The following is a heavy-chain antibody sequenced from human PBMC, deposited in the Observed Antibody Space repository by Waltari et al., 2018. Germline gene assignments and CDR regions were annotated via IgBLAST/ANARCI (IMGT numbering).Heavy chain of an antibody. D-gene: IGHD3-3*01. CDR1: GFTPSGTW. J-gene: IGHJ4*02. V-gene: IGHV3-74*01. CDR3: ARGADL. Sequence: EVQLVESGGGLVPPGGSLRLSCAASGFTPSGTWLHWVRQVPGKGLVWVSRISGDGSTINYADSVKGRFTISGDTAKNTLYLQMNSLRAEDTAVYYCARGADLRGQGILVTVSS. CDR2: ISGDGSTI.